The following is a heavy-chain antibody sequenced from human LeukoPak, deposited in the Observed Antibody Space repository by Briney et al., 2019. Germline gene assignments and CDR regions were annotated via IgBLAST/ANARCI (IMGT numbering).Heavy chain of an antibody. CDR3: ARLGDSGGYYDFWSGYYTGKTTEYFQH. D-gene: IGHD3-3*01. CDR1: GGSISSGGYY. J-gene: IGHJ1*01. V-gene: IGHV4-31*03. Sequence: PSQTLSLTCTVSGGSISSGGYYWSWIRQHPGKGLEWIGYIYYSGSTYYNPFLKSRVTISVDTSKNQFSLKLSSVTAADTAVYYCARLGDSGGYYDFWSGYYTGKTTEYFQHWGQGTLVTVSS. CDR2: IYYSGST.